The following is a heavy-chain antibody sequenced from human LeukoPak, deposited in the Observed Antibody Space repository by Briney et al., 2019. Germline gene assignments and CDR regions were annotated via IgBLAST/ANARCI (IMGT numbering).Heavy chain of an antibody. CDR2: IFHGGST. Sequence: TSETLSLTCTVSGYSISSGYYWGWIRQPPGKGLEWIGNIFHGGSTYYNPSLKSRVTISVDTSKNQFSLKLSSMTAADTAVYYCARATTPTSTVTTDWGQGTLVTVSS. CDR1: GYSISSGYY. V-gene: IGHV4-38-2*02. J-gene: IGHJ4*02. D-gene: IGHD4-17*01. CDR3: ARATTPTSTVTTD.